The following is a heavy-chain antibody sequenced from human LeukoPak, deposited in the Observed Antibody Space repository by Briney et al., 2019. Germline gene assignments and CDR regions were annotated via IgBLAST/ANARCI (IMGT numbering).Heavy chain of an antibody. J-gene: IGHJ6*03. Sequence: ASVTVSCKASGYTFTGYYMHWVRQAPGQGLEWMGWINPNSGGTNYAQKFQGRVTMTRDTSISTAYMELSRLRSDDTAVYYCAFSGWPHQYYMDVWGKGTTVTISS. V-gene: IGHV1-2*02. CDR1: GYTFTGYY. D-gene: IGHD6-19*01. CDR2: INPNSGGT. CDR3: AFSGWPHQYYMDV.